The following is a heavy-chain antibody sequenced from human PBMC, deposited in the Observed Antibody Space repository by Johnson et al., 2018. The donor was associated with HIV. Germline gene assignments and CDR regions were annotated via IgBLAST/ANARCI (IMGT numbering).Heavy chain of an antibody. Sequence: QVQLVESGGGVVQPGGSLRLSCVASGFTFSNYGMHWVRQAPGKGLEWLASVSHDGSKKYYADSVKGRFIISRENSKNTVYLQMNSLRVEDTALYYCANTFWSGYTATGVGGFDIWGQGTMVTVSS. CDR3: ANTFWSGYTATGVGGFDI. CDR1: GFTFSNYG. V-gene: IGHV3-33*05. D-gene: IGHD3-3*01. J-gene: IGHJ3*02. CDR2: VSHDGSKK.